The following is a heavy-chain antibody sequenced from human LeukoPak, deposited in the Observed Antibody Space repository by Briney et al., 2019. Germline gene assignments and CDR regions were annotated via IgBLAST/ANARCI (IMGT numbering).Heavy chain of an antibody. D-gene: IGHD5-24*01. CDR1: GFTFSSYA. J-gene: IGHJ3*02. CDR3: ARRAYNWGAFDI. CDR2: ISNTGAGT. Sequence: GGSLRLSCAASGFTFSSYAMGWVRQAPGKGLEWVSTISNTGAGTYYADSVKGRFTISRDISKNTLYLQMNSLRAEDTAVYYCARRAYNWGAFDIWGQGTMVTVSS. V-gene: IGHV3-23*01.